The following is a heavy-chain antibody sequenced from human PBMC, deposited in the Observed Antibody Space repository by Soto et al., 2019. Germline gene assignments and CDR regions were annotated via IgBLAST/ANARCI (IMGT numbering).Heavy chain of an antibody. Sequence: PSETLSLTCTVSGGSISSSSYYWGWIRQPPGKGLEWIGSIYYSGSTYYNPSLKSRVTISVDTSKNQFSLKLSSVTAADTAVYYCARRGIVPAAINWFDPWGQGTLVTAPQ. V-gene: IGHV4-39*01. CDR2: IYYSGST. CDR1: GGSISSSSYY. CDR3: ARRGIVPAAINWFDP. J-gene: IGHJ5*02. D-gene: IGHD2-2*01.